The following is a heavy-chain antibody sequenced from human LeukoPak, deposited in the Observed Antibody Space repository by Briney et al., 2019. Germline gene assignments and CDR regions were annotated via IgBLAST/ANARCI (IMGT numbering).Heavy chain of an antibody. CDR1: GYTFTSYG. CDR2: ISAYNGNT. J-gene: IGHJ4*02. CDR3: ARNLYYYGSGSGY. Sequence: GASVKVSCKASGYTFTSYGISWVRQAPGQGLEWMGWISAYNGNTNYAQKLQGRVTMTTDTSTSTAYKELRSLRSDDTAVYYCARNLYYYGSGSGYWGQGTLVTVSS. D-gene: IGHD3-10*01. V-gene: IGHV1-18*01.